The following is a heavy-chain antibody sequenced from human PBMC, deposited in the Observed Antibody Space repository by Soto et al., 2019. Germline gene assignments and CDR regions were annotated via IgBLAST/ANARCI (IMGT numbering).Heavy chain of an antibody. J-gene: IGHJ6*02. CDR2: VYHSGTT. CDR1: GGTISGINW. Sequence: SETLSLTCAVSGGTISGINWWIWVRQPPGKGLEWIGEVYHSGTTNYNPSLKSRVTISVDKSKNQFSLKLSSVTAADTAVYYCARFGGGMDVWGQGTTVTVS. D-gene: IGHD3-10*01. V-gene: IGHV4-4*02. CDR3: ARFGGGMDV.